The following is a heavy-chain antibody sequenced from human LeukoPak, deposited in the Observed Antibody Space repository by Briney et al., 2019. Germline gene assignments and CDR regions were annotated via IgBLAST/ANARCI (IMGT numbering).Heavy chain of an antibody. CDR2: ISSSSSTI. D-gene: IGHD3-22*01. Sequence: GGSLRLSCAASGFTFSSYSMNWVRQAPGKGLEWVSYISSSSSTIYYADSVKGRFTISRDNSKNTLYLQMNGLRAEDTAVYYCARAPYYDSNHYYFDYWGQGTLVTVSS. CDR3: ARAPYYDSNHYYFDY. V-gene: IGHV3-48*01. J-gene: IGHJ4*02. CDR1: GFTFSSYS.